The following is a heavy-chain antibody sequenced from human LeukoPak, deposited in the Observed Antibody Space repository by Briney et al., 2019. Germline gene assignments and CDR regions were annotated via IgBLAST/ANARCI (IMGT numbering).Heavy chain of an antibody. Sequence: SETLSLTCTVSGGSISSSSYYWGWIRQPPGKGLEWIGSIYYSGSTYYNPSLKSRVTISVDTSKNQFSLNLRSVTAADTAVYYCARASYYYDSSGYHLDYWGQGTLVTVSS. CDR1: GGSISSSSYY. J-gene: IGHJ4*02. D-gene: IGHD3-22*01. CDR3: ARASYYYDSSGYHLDY. CDR2: IYYSGST. V-gene: IGHV4-39*07.